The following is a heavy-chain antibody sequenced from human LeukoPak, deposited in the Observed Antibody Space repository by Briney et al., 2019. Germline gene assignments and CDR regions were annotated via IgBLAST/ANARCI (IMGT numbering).Heavy chain of an antibody. Sequence: SETLSLTCAVSGGSFSGFRWHWIRQPPGKGPEWIGEINHSGGTTYNPSLKSRVTISVDTSKIQFSLNLTSVTAADTAVYYCARDGGWYYMDVWGKGTAVTVSS. D-gene: IGHD3-3*01. CDR3: ARDGGWYYMDV. CDR2: INHSGGT. CDR1: GGSFSGFR. J-gene: IGHJ6*03. V-gene: IGHV4-34*01.